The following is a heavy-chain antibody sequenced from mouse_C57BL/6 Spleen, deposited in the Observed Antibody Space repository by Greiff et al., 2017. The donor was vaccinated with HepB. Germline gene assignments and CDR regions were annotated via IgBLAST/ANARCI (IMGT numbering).Heavy chain of an antibody. CDR1: GYAFSSSW. CDR3: ARGGGYVFDY. J-gene: IGHJ2*01. Sequence: QVQLQQSGPELVKPGASVKISCKASGYAFSSSWMNWVKQRPGKGLEWIGRIYPGDGDTNYNGKFKGKATLTADKSSSTAYMQLSSLTSEDSAVYFCARGGGYVFDYWGQGTTLTVSS. D-gene: IGHD3-1*01. V-gene: IGHV1-82*01. CDR2: IYPGDGDT.